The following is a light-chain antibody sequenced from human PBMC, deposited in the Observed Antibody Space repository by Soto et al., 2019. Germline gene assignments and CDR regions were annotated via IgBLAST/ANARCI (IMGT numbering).Light chain of an antibody. J-gene: IGKJ5*01. Sequence: VMTQSPATLYVSPGERATLSCRASQSFRGLLAWYQQKPGQAPRLLIYDASNRATGIPPRFSGSGSGTDFTLTISSLEPEDSAVYYCQQRHRWPITFGQGTRLEI. CDR1: QSFRGL. V-gene: IGKV3-11*01. CDR3: QQRHRWPIT. CDR2: DAS.